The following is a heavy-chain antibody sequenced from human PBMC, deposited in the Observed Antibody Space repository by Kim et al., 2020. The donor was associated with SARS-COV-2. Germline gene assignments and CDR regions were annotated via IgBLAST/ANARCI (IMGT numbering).Heavy chain of an antibody. Sequence: SETLSLTCTVSGGSISSSSYYWGWIRQPPGKGLEWIGSIYYSGSTYYNPSLKSRVTISVDTSKNQFSLKLSSVTAADTAVYYCANGEVYSSSSGDWFDPWGQGTLVTVSS. V-gene: IGHV4-39*01. D-gene: IGHD6-13*01. CDR3: ANGEVYSSSSGDWFDP. J-gene: IGHJ5*02. CDR1: GGSISSSSYY. CDR2: IYYSGST.